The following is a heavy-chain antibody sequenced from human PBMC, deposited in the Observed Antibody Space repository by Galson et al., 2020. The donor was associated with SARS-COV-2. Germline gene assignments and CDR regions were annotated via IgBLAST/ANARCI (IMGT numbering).Heavy chain of an antibody. D-gene: IGHD3-3*01. J-gene: IGHJ6*02. Sequence: GGSLRLSCAASGFTFSSYWMSWVRQPPGKGLEWVANIQQDGSANYYVDSVKGRFTISRDNAKNSLYLQMNSLRDEDTAVYYCARDQDYDFWSGYYYGARYYGMDVWGQGTTVTVSS. CDR3: ARDQDYDFWSGYYYGARYYGMDV. CDR1: GFTFSSYW. V-gene: IGHV3-7*01. CDR2: IQQDGSAN.